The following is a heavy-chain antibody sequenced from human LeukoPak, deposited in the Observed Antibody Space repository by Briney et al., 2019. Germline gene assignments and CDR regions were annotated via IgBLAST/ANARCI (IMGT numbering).Heavy chain of an antibody. CDR3: ARVSGYSYGNDY. V-gene: IGHV1-69*06. CDR2: IIPIFGTA. Sequence: SVKASCKASGGTFSSYAISWVRQAPGQGLEWMGGIIPIFGTANYAQKFQGRVTITADKSTSTAYMELSSLRSEDTAVYYCARVSGYSYGNDYWGQGTLVTVSS. J-gene: IGHJ4*02. D-gene: IGHD5-18*01. CDR1: GGTFSSYA.